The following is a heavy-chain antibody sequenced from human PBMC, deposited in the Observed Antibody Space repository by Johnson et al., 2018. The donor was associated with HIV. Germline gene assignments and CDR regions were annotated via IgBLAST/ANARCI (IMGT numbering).Heavy chain of an antibody. CDR1: GFTFDDYG. D-gene: IGHD6-13*01. V-gene: IGHV3-20*04. J-gene: IGHJ3*02. Sequence: MQLVESGGGVVRPGGSLRLSCAAAGFTFDDYGMSWVRQAPGKGLEWVSGINWNGVRTGYLDSMKGRFTISRDNAKNSLYLQMNSLRAEDTAVYYCARDGIAAEPKWDAFDIWGQGTMVTVSS. CDR2: INWNGVRT. CDR3: ARDGIAAEPKWDAFDI.